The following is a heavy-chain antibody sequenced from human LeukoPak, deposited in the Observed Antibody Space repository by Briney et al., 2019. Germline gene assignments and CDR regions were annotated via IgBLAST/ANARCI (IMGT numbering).Heavy chain of an antibody. V-gene: IGHV4-39*01. CDR1: GGSISSSSYY. CDR3: ARRGRHYDFWSGYYKRKGYFDY. J-gene: IGHJ4*02. D-gene: IGHD3-3*01. CDR2: IYYSGST. Sequence: PSETLSLTCTVSGGSISSSSYYWGWIRQPPGQGLEWIGSIYYSGSTYSNPSLKSRVTISVDTSKNQFSLKLSSVTAADTAVYYCARRGRHYDFWSGYYKRKGYFDYWGQGTLVTVSS.